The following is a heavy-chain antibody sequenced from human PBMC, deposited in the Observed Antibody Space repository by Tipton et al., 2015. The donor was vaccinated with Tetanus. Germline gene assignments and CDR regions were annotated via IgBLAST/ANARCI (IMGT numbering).Heavy chain of an antibody. CDR1: GFIFSDYY. CDR3: ARSRWNSGWYFDY. J-gene: IGHJ4*02. Sequence: SLRLSCAASGFIFSDYYMSWIRQAPGKGLEWVSYISKSGDTINYADSVKGRFTISRDNAKNSLYVQMNSLRAEDTAVYFCARSRWNSGWYFDYWGQGTLVTVSS. D-gene: IGHD6-19*01. CDR2: ISKSGDTI. V-gene: IGHV3-11*01.